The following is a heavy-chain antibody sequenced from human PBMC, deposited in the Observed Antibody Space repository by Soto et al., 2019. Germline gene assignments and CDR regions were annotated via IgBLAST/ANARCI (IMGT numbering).Heavy chain of an antibody. CDR1: GYTFTGYY. Sequence: ASVKVSCKASGYTFTGYYMHWLRLAPGQGLEWMGWINPNSGGTNYAQKFQGWVTMTRDTSISTAYMELSRLRSDDTAVCYRARDFYYYGSGSYYSPHNWFDPWGQGTLVTVSS. CDR3: ARDFYYYGSGSYYSPHNWFDP. CDR2: INPNSGGT. V-gene: IGHV1-2*04. J-gene: IGHJ5*02. D-gene: IGHD3-10*01.